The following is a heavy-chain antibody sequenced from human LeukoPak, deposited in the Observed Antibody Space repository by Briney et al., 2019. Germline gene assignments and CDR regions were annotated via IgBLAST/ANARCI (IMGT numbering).Heavy chain of an antibody. D-gene: IGHD1-26*01. V-gene: IGHV3-30*04. CDR2: ISYDGSNK. CDR3: ANVGSTNWHYAFPI. Sequence: PGGSLRLSCAASGFTFSSYAMHWVRQAPGKGLEWVAVISYDGSNKYYADSVKGRFTISRDNSKNTLYLQLNSLRAEDTAVYSCANVGSTNWHYAFPIWGQGTTVTVSS. J-gene: IGHJ3*02. CDR1: GFTFSSYA.